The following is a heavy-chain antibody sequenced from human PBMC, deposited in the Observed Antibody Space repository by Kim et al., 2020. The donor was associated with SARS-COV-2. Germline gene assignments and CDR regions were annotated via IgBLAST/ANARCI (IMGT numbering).Heavy chain of an antibody. D-gene: IGHD3-9*01. CDR1: GGSISSSSYY. CDR2: IYYSGST. J-gene: IGHJ6*02. CDR3: ARDSRNTIEVPSYGMDV. Sequence: SETLSLTCTVSGGSISSSSYYWGWIRQPPGKGLEWIGSIYYSGSTYYNPSLKSRVTISVDTSKNQFSLKLSSVTAADTAVYYCARDSRNTIEVPSYGMDVWGQGTTVTVSS. V-gene: IGHV4-39*07.